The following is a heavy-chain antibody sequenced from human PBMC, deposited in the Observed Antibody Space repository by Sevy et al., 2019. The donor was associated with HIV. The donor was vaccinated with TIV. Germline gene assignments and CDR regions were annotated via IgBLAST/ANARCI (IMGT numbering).Heavy chain of an antibody. D-gene: IGHD3-10*02. V-gene: IGHV3-33*01. Sequence: GGSLRLSCAASGFTFSHYGMQWVRQAPGKGLEWVALIWNDGSNKYYADSVKGRFTTSRDNSSNTLFLQMSSLRAEDMAFYYCARDVRGEGIRPGDLDYWGQGTLVTVSS. CDR2: IWNDGSNK. CDR1: GFTFSHYG. CDR3: ARDVRGEGIRPGDLDY. J-gene: IGHJ4*02.